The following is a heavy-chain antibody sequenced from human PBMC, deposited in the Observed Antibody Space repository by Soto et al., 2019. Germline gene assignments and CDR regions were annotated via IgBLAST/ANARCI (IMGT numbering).Heavy chain of an antibody. J-gene: IGHJ6*02. D-gene: IGHD2-15*01. V-gene: IGHV5-10-1*01. CDR2: IDPSDSYT. CDR1: GYSFTSYW. CDR3: ARQMGYCSGGSCYQLYGMDV. Sequence: LGESLKISCKGSGYSFTSYWISWVRQMPGKGLEWMGRIDPSDSYTNYSPSFQGHVTISADKSISTAYLQWSSLKASDTAMYYCARQMGYCSGGSCYQLYGMDVWGQGXTVTVSS.